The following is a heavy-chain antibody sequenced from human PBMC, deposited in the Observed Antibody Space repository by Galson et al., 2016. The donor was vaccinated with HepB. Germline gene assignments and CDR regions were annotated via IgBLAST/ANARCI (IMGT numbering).Heavy chain of an antibody. Sequence: SLRLSCAASGFTFRNYGMHWVRQAPGKGLEWVAADSMDGRRKFYADSVKGRFAISRDNFNSILFLQMTSLTEDDTAVYYCARSNEYCPPVGCSVDYWGQGTLVSVSS. D-gene: IGHD2/OR15-2a*01. CDR1: GFTFRNYG. V-gene: IGHV3-30*03. CDR2: DSMDGRRK. CDR3: ARSNEYCPPVGCSVDY. J-gene: IGHJ4*02.